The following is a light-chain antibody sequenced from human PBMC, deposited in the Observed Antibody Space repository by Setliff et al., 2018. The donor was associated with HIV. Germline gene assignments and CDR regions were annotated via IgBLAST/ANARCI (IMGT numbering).Light chain of an antibody. Sequence: QSALTQPASVSGSPGQSITISCNGTSSDVGSYNLVSWYQEHPGKVPKLIIYEVSKRSSVLSYRFSGSKSGNTASLTIVGLHPDVEADYYCCSYISSSFYVFGTGTKVTVL. CDR3: CSYISSSFYV. CDR2: EVS. CDR1: SSDVGSYNL. J-gene: IGLJ1*01. V-gene: IGLV2-23*02.